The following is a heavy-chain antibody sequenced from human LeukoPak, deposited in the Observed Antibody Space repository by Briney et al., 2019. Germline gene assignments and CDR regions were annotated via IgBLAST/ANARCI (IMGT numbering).Heavy chain of an antibody. D-gene: IGHD3-3*01. CDR1: GFTFSSYG. V-gene: IGHV3-30*02. J-gene: IGHJ4*02. CDR2: IRYDGSNK. Sequence: GGSLRLSCAASGFTFSSYGMHWVRQAPGKGLEWVAFIRYDGSNKYYAGSVKGRFTISRDNSKNTLYLQMNSLRAEDTAVYYCAKVDPILYYFDYWGQGTLVTVSS. CDR3: AKVDPILYYFDY.